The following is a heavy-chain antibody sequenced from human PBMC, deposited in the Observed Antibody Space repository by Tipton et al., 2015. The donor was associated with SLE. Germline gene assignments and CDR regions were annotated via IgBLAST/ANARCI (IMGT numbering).Heavy chain of an antibody. V-gene: IGHV4-61*01. Sequence: TLSLTCTVSGGSISSGSYYWSWIRQPPGKGLGWIGYIYYSGSTNYNPSLKSRVTISVDTSKNQFSLKLSSVTAADTAVYYCARILGDFWSGYLGAFDIWGQGTLVTVSS. CDR1: GGSISSGSYY. CDR2: IYYSGST. J-gene: IGHJ4*02. D-gene: IGHD3-3*01. CDR3: ARILGDFWSGYLGAFDI.